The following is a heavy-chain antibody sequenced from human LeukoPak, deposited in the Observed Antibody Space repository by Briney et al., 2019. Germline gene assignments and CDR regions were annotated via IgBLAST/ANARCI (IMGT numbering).Heavy chain of an antibody. CDR1: GYTLTELS. V-gene: IGHV1-24*01. CDR3: ATYLLAAAGDADY. CDR2: FDPEDGET. J-gene: IGHJ4*02. D-gene: IGHD6-13*01. Sequence: ASVKVSCQVSGYTLTELSMHWVRQAPGKGLEGMGGFDPEDGETTYAQKFQGRVTMTEDTSTDTAYMELSSLRSEDTAVYYCATYLLAAAGDADYWGQGTLVTVSS.